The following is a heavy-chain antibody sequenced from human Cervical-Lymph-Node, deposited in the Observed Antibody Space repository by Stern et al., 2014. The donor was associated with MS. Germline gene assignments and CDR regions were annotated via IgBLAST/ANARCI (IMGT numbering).Heavy chain of an antibody. D-gene: IGHD2-21*02. CDR2: IYWDDDK. J-gene: IGHJ3*02. CDR3: AHSPPSDDDAFDI. V-gene: IGHV2-5*02. Sequence: QITLKESGPTLVNPTQTLTLTCAFSGFSLSTTGVGVGWIRQPPGKALEWLALIYWDDDKRYSPSLKRRLTITKDTSKSQVDLTLTNVDPVDTATYYCAHSPPSDDDAFDIWGQGTMVTISS. CDR1: GFSLSTTGVG.